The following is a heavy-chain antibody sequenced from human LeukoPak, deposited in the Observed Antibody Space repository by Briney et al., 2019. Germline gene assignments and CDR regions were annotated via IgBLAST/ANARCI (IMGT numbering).Heavy chain of an antibody. V-gene: IGHV3-30*02. Sequence: GGTLRLSCAASGFTFSSYGMHWVRQAPGKGLEWVAFIRYDGSNKYYADSVKGRFTISRDNSKNTLYLQMNSLRAEDTAVYYCAKDGDCSSGSCYAAYFQHWGQGTLVTVSS. CDR2: IRYDGSNK. D-gene: IGHD2-2*01. J-gene: IGHJ1*01. CDR3: AKDGDCSSGSCYAAYFQH. CDR1: GFTFSSYG.